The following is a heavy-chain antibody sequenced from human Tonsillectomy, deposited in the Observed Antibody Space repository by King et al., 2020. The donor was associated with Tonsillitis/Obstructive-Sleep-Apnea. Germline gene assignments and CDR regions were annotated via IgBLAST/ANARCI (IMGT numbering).Heavy chain of an antibody. CDR3: ARGGIVVVEPLYYYYYMDV. CDR2: IIPIFGTA. J-gene: IGHJ6*03. Sequence: QLVQSGAEVKKPGSSVKVSCKASGGTFSSYAINWVRQAPGQGLEWMGGIIPIFGTANYAQKFQGRVTITADESTNTAYMELSSLRSEDTAIYYCARGGIVVVEPLYYYYYMDVWGKGTTVTVSS. D-gene: IGHD3-22*01. V-gene: IGHV1-69*12. CDR1: GGTFSSYA.